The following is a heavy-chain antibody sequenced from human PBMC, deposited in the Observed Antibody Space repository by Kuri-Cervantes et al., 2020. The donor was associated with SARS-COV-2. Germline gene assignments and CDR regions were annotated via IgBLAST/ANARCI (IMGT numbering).Heavy chain of an antibody. CDR2: IKSKTDGGTT. Sequence: GESLLISCAASGFTFSGSAMHWLRQASGKGREWVGRIKSKTDGGTTVYAAPVKGRFTISRDDSKNTLYLLMNSLNTEDTDVYYCTTEDYDILTGDLDRYYWGQGTLVTVSS. CDR1: GFTFSGSA. CDR3: TTEDYDILTGDLDRYY. V-gene: IGHV3-15*01. J-gene: IGHJ4*02. D-gene: IGHD3-9*01.